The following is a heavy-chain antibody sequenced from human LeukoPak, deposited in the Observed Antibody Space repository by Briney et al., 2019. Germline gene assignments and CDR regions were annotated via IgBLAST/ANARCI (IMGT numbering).Heavy chain of an antibody. CDR2: INHSGST. D-gene: IGHD5-24*01. J-gene: IGHJ4*02. CDR1: GGSFSGYY. CDR3: AREGELATSSFDY. V-gene: IGHV4-34*01. Sequence: SETLSLTCAVYGGSFSGYYWSWIRQPPGKGLEWIGEINHSGSTNYNPSLKSRVTISVDTSKDQFSLKLSSVTAADTAVYYCAREGELATSSFDYWGQGTLVTVSS.